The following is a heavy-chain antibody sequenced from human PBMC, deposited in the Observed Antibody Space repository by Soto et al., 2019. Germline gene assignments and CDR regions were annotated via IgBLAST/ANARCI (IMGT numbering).Heavy chain of an antibody. D-gene: IGHD3-10*01. CDR2: ISYDGSAE. J-gene: IGHJ4*02. CDR1: GFTFSDFP. CDR3: ARDMRHDYAAGRLDY. Sequence: AGSLCLTCVASGFTFSDFPLHWVRRAPGKGLEWIAVISYDGSAESYSDPMKGRFTTSRDNSKTTVFLQMNSLRADDMAVYHCARDMRHDYAAGRLDYLGQGTLVTVSS. V-gene: IGHV3-30-3*01.